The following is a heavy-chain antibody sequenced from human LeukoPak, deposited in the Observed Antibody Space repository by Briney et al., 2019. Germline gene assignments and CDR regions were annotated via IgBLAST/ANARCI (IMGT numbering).Heavy chain of an antibody. CDR1: GFTFSTYE. CDR2: ISSNSRTI. J-gene: IGHJ4*02. V-gene: IGHV3-48*03. D-gene: IGHD5-12*01. Sequence: GGSLRLSCAASGFTFSTYEMNWVRQAPGKGLEWVSYISSNSRTIYYADSVKGRFTISRDNTRNSVFLQLNSLRVEDTGFYYCARGSYTGFDLYFDYWGQGTLVTVSS. CDR3: ARGSYTGFDLYFDY.